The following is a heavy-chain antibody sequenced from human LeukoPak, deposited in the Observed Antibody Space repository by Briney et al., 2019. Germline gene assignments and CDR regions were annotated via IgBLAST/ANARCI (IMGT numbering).Heavy chain of an antibody. CDR2: IYYSGGT. V-gene: IGHV4-59*01. D-gene: IGHD4-17*01. J-gene: IGHJ4*02. CDR3: ARDRDGNYGDYSASDY. CDR1: GGSMSSYY. Sequence: SETLSLTCTVSGGSMSSYYWSWMRQPPGKGLEWIGYIYYSGGTNYNPSLNSRVTISIDTSKNQLSLRLSSVTAADTAVYYCARDRDGNYGDYSASDYWGQGILVTVSS.